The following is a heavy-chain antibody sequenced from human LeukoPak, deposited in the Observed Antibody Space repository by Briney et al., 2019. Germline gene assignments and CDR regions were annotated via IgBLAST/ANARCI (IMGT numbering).Heavy chain of an antibody. V-gene: IGHV4-4*09. J-gene: IGHJ4*02. CDR1: GVSISSFY. D-gene: IGHD3-9*01. CDR3: VRGYFDDCDVSNPFDC. CDR2: IHTRGST. Sequence: SSETLSLTCTVSGVSISSFYWSWIRQSPGKGLEWIGYIHTRGSTKYNPSLESRLTISGDTSKNQLSLKLTSVTAADTAVYYCVRGYFDDCDVSNPFDCWGQGTLVTVSS.